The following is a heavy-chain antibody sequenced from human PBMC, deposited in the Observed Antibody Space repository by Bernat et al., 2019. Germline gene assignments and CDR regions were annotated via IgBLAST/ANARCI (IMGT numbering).Heavy chain of an antibody. Sequence: QVQLVQSGAEVKKPGASVKVSCKASGYTFTSYYMHWVRQAPGQGLEWMGIINPSGGSTSYEQKFQGRVTMTRDTSTSTVYMELSSMRSEDTAVKYCEKDIGSLAASRRGTFDSWGQGTMVTVSS. D-gene: IGHD6-6*01. J-gene: IGHJ4*02. CDR3: EKDIGSLAASRRGTFDS. V-gene: IGHV1-46*01. CDR2: INPSGGST. CDR1: GYTFTSYY.